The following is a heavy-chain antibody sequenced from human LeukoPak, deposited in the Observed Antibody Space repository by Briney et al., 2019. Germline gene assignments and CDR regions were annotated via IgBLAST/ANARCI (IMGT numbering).Heavy chain of an antibody. CDR1: GFIFNNYG. J-gene: IGHJ5*02. CDR2: ISNDGGGT. V-gene: IGHV3-23*01. Sequence: GGSLRLSCSASGFIFNNYGLMWVRQAPGKGLEWVSAISNDGGGTTYADFVKGRFTISRDNSKNTLSLQMNSLRPEDAALYYCAKGNSGYFADLWGQGTVVTVSS. CDR3: AKGNSGYFADL. D-gene: IGHD3-22*01.